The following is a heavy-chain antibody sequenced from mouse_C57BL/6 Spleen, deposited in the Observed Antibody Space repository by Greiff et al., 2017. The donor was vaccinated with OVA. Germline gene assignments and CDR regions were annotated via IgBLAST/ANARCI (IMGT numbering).Heavy chain of an antibody. V-gene: IGHV1-82*01. J-gene: IGHJ2*01. D-gene: IGHD1-1*01. CDR1: GYAFSSSW. CDR2: IYPGDGDT. CDR3: ARDYYYGSSYFDY. Sequence: VKLVESGPELVKPGASVKISCKASGYAFSSSWMNWVKQRPGKGLEWIGRIYPGDGDTNYNGKFKGKATLTADKSSSTAYMQLSSLTSEDSAVYFCARDYYYGSSYFDYWGQGTTLTVSS.